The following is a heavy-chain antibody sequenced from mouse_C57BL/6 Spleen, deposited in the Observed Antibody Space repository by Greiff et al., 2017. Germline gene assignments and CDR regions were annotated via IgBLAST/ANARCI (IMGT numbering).Heavy chain of an antibody. J-gene: IGHJ1*03. D-gene: IGHD3-1*01. V-gene: IGHV5-17*01. CDR3: ARPGYSLYWYFDV. Sequence: EVKLQESGGGLVKPGGSLKLSCAASGFTFSDYGMHWVRQAPEKGLEWVAYISSGSSTIYYADTVKGRFTISRDNAKNTLFLQMTSLRSEDTAMYYCARPGYSLYWYFDVWGTGTTVTVSS. CDR2: ISSGSSTI. CDR1: GFTFSDYG.